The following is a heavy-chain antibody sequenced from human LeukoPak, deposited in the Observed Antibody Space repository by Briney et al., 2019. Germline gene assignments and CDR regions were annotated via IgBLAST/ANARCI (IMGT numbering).Heavy chain of an antibody. CDR1: GFTFDDYA. J-gene: IGHJ4*02. Sequence: GGSLRLSCAASGFTFDDYAMHWVRQAPGKGLEWVSGISWNSGSIGYADSVKGRFTISRDNAKNSLYLQMNSLRAEDMALYYCAKDIMSSGYNRPFDYWGQGTLVTVSS. D-gene: IGHD3-22*01. V-gene: IGHV3-9*03. CDR2: ISWNSGSI. CDR3: AKDIMSSGYNRPFDY.